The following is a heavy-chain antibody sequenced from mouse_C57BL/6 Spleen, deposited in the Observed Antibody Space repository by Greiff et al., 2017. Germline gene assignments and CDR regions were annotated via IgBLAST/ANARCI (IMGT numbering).Heavy chain of an antibody. V-gene: IGHV1-80*01. J-gene: IGHJ1*03. CDR3: ARCNYGSSFFDV. CDR2: IYPGDGDT. D-gene: IGHD1-1*01. CDR1: GYAFSSYW. Sequence: QVQLQQSGAELVKPGASVKISCKASGYAFSSYWMNWVKQRPGKGLEWIGQIYPGDGDTNYNGKFKGKATLTADKSSSTAYMQLSSLTSEDSAVYFCARCNYGSSFFDVWGTGTTVTVSS.